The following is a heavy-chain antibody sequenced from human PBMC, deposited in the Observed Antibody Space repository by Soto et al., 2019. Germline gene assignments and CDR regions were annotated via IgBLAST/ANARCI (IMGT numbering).Heavy chain of an antibody. D-gene: IGHD6-13*01. J-gene: IGHJ1*01. Sequence: PGGSQRRSSAASGCTFVDYAVHLVRPVPGKGLEWVSGINWNSGSIGYADSVKGRFAISRDNAKNSLHLQMNSLRAEDTAFYYCVKDESINWYSGHFRHWGQGTLVTVS. CDR1: GCTFVDYA. CDR2: INWNSGSI. CDR3: VKDESINWYSGHFRH. V-gene: IGHV3-9*01.